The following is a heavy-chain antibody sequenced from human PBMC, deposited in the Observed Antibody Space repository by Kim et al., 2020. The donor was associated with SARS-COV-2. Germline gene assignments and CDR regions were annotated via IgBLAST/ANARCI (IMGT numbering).Heavy chain of an antibody. J-gene: IGHJ6*02. Sequence: YAESVKGRFTISRDNAKNALYLQMNSLRAEDTALYYCATDIRHYYCYGMDVWGQGTTVTVSS. CDR3: ATDIRHYYCYGMDV. V-gene: IGHV3-9*01.